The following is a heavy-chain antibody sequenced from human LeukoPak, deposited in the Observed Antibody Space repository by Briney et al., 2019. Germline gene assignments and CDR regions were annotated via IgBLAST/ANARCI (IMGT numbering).Heavy chain of an antibody. V-gene: IGHV3-66*01. Sequence: LSGGSLRLSCSVSGFTISSHYMAWVRQVPGKGPEWVSLIHSGGSTYYADSVKGRFTISRDNSKNTVYLQMNSLRAEDTAVYYCAIHDYLAVWGQGTLVTVSS. J-gene: IGHJ4*02. CDR2: IHSGGST. D-gene: IGHD4-11*01. CDR3: AIHDYLAV. CDR1: GFTISSHY.